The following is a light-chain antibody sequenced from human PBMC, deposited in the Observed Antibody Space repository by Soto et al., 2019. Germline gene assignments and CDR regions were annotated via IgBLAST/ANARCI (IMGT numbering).Light chain of an antibody. CDR3: QQSFSVPIT. V-gene: IGKV1-39*01. Sequence: DIQMTQSPSSLSASVGERVTITCRASQSIAGYLSWYQQRPGKAPKFLIYSASSLQRGVPSRFSGSGSGTDFSLTINGLQPEDFATYFCQQSFSVPITFGQGTRLEIK. CDR1: QSIAGY. CDR2: SAS. J-gene: IGKJ5*01.